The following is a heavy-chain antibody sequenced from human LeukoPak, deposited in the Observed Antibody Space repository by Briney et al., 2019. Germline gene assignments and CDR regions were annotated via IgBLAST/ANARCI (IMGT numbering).Heavy chain of an antibody. J-gene: IGHJ1*01. CDR1: GFTFSSYS. V-gene: IGHV3-21*01. CDR3: ARGYSSGLYGAEYFQH. CDR2: ISSSSSYI. Sequence: PGGSLRLSCAASGFTFSSYSMNWVRQAPGKGLGWVSSISSSSSYIYYADSVKGRFTISRDNAKNSLYLQMNSLRAEDTAVYFCARGYSSGLYGAEYFQHWGQGTLVTVS. D-gene: IGHD6-19*01.